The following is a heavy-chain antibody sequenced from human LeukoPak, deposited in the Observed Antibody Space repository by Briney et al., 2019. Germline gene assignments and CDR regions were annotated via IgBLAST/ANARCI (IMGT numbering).Heavy chain of an antibody. V-gene: IGHV4-39*01. CDR2: IYYTGST. J-gene: IGHJ4*02. Sequence: SETLSLTCTVSGGSISSSTYFWGWIRQPPGKGLEWIGTIYYTGSTYYNPSLKSRVTLSVDTSKNQFSLKVRSVTAADAAVFYGARGPRVVTSPEYWGQGTLVTVSS. CDR3: ARGPRVVTSPEY. CDR1: GGSISSSTYF. D-gene: IGHD3-3*01.